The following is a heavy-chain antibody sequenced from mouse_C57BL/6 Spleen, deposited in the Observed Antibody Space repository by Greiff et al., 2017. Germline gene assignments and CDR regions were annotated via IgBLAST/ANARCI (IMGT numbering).Heavy chain of an antibody. D-gene: IGHD2-5*01. CDR2: ISGGGGDT. Sequence: EVMLVESGGGLVKPGGSLKLSCAASGFTFSSYTMSWVRQTPEKRLEWVATISGGGGDTYYPDSEKGRFTITRDNAKDTLYLQRSSLRSEDTALYYCARHASNSNYPFYWYFDVWGTGTTVTVSS. V-gene: IGHV5-9*01. CDR3: ARHASNSNYPFYWYFDV. J-gene: IGHJ1*03. CDR1: GFTFSSYT.